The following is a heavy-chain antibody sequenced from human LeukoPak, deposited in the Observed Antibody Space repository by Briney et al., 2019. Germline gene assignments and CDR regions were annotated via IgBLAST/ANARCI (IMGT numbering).Heavy chain of an antibody. D-gene: IGHD4-17*01. Sequence: SETLSPTCTVSGGSISSYYWSWIRQPPGKGLEWIGYIYYSGSTNYNPSLKSRVTISVDTSKNQFSLKLSSVTAADTAVYYCARGGDYGDYTYYYYYMDVWGKGTTVTVSS. CDR2: IYYSGST. J-gene: IGHJ6*03. CDR3: ARGGDYGDYTYYYYYMDV. V-gene: IGHV4-59*01. CDR1: GGSISSYY.